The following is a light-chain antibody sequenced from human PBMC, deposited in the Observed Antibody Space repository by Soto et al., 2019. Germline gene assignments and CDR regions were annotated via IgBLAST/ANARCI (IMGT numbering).Light chain of an antibody. CDR1: KVGDKF. CDR2: QDN. CDR3: QAWDSNTNYG. Sequence: SYYLTQPPAVSVSPGQAASITCSGEKVGDKFAWWYQQKPGQSPVLVISQDNKRPSGIPERFSGSNSGNTATLTISGTQAMDEADYYCQAWDSNTNYGFGSGTKVTVL. V-gene: IGLV3-1*01. J-gene: IGLJ1*01.